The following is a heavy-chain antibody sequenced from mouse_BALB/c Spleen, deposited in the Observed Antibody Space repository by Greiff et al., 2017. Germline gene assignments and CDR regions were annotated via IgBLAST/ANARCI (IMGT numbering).Heavy chain of an antibody. CDR2: IRNKANGYTT. Sequence: EVQGVESGGGLVQPGGSLRLSCATSGFTFTDYYMSWVRQPPGKALEWLGFIRNKANGYTTEYSASVKGRFTISRDNSQSILYLQMNTLRAEDSATYYCARDRRDVGFAYWGQGTLVTVSA. CDR1: GFTFTDYY. D-gene: IGHD3-3*01. V-gene: IGHV7-3*02. CDR3: ARDRRDVGFAY. J-gene: IGHJ3*01.